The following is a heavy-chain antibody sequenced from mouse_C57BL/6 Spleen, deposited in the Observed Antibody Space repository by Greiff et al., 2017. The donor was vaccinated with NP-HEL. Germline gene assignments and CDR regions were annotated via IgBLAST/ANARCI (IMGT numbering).Heavy chain of an antibody. Sequence: QVQLQPPGAALVRPGTSVKLSCMASGYTFTSYWMHWVKQRPGQGLVWIVVIDPSDSYTNYNQKFKCMATLTVVTSSSTAYMHLSCLTSEDSAVYYCASQLTGTSYFDVWGTGTTVTVSS. CDR3: ASQLTGTSYFDV. CDR2: IDPSDSYT. D-gene: IGHD4-1*01. J-gene: IGHJ1*03. CDR1: GYTFTSYW. V-gene: IGHV1-59*01.